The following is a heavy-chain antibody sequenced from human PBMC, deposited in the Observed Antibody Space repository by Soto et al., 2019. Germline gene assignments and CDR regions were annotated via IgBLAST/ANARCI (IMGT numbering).Heavy chain of an antibody. J-gene: IGHJ4*02. CDR1: GFTFSSYA. CDR3: AKDQDYDFWSGYSDY. V-gene: IGHV3-23*01. D-gene: IGHD3-3*01. CDR2: ISGSGGST. Sequence: GGSLRLSCAASGFTFSSYAMSWVRQAPGKGLEWVSAISGSGGSTYSADSVKGRFTISRDNSKNTLYLQMNSLRAEDTAVYYCAKDQDYDFWSGYSDYWGQGTLVTVSS.